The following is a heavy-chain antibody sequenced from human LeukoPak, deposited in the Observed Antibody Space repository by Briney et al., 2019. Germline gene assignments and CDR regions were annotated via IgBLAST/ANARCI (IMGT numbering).Heavy chain of an antibody. CDR1: GFTFSDHY. V-gene: IGHV3-72*01. J-gene: IGHJ4*02. CDR2: SRNKANSYTT. D-gene: IGHD1-26*01. CDR3: VKSGSWHPFDH. Sequence: GGSLRLSCAASGFTFSDHYMDWVRQAPGKGLEWVGRSRNKANSYTTEYAASVKGRFTISRDDSKNSLYLQMNSLTTEDTAVYYCVKSGSWHPFDHWGQGTQVTVSS.